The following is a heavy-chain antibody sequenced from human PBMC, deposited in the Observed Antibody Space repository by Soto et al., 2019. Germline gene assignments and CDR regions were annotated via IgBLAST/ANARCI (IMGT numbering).Heavy chain of an antibody. CDR1: GGSISSSNW. V-gene: IGHV4-4*02. Sequence: SETLSLTCAVSGGSISSSNWWSWVRQPPGKGLEWIGEIYHSGSTNYNPSLKGRVTISVDKSKNQFSLKLSSVTAADTAVYYCARSMITFGGVIVKYYYYGMDVWGQGTTVTVSS. CDR2: IYHSGST. CDR3: ARSMITFGGVIVKYYYYGMDV. D-gene: IGHD3-16*02. J-gene: IGHJ6*02.